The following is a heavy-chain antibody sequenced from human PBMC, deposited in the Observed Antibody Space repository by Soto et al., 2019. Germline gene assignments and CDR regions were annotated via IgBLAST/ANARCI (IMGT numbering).Heavy chain of an antibody. J-gene: IGHJ4*02. CDR2: IYTSGST. D-gene: IGHD6-13*01. Sequence: PSETLSLTCTVSGSSISSYYWSWIRQPAGKGLEWIGRIYTSGSTNYNPSLKSRVTMSVDTSKNQFSLKLSSVTAADTAVYYCASQDLSSSWYNYFDYWGQGTLVTVSS. CDR3: ASQDLSSSWYNYFDY. V-gene: IGHV4-4*07. CDR1: GSSISSYY.